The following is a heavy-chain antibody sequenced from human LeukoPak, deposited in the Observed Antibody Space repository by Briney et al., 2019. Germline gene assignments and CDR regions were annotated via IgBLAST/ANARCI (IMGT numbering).Heavy chain of an antibody. D-gene: IGHD6-13*01. Sequence: TLSLTCTVSGGSISSGGYYWSWIRQPPGKGLEWIGYIYHSGSTYYNPSLKSRVTISVDTSKDQFSLKLSSVTAADTAVYYCARHKPPYSSRFWWFDPWGQGTLVTVSS. J-gene: IGHJ5*02. CDR3: ARHKPPYSSRFWWFDP. CDR1: GGSISSGGYY. CDR2: IYHSGST. V-gene: IGHV4-30-2*01.